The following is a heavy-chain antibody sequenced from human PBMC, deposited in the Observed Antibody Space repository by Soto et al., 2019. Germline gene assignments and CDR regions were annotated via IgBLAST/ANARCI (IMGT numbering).Heavy chain of an antibody. CDR1: GYSFTSYG. V-gene: IGHV1-18*01. CDR2: ISAYNGNT. D-gene: IGHD3-22*01. Sequence: QVQLVQSGAEVKKPGASVKVSCKASGYSFTSYGISWVRQAPGQGLEWMGWISAYNGNTNYAQKFQARVTMTTDTSTKTAYMELRSLRSDDPAVYSCARETYHYDSSGYFGLDVWGQGPRSPSP. CDR3: ARETYHYDSSGYFGLDV. J-gene: IGHJ6*02.